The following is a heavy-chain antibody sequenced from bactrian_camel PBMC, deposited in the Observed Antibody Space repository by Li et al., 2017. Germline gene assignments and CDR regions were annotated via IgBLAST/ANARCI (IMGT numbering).Heavy chain of an antibody. CDR1: GLTYSTNY. Sequence: HVQLVESGGGSVQGGGSLRLSCAASGLTYSTNYMGWFRQAPGKEREGVALIGTYDSYTIYADSVKGRFTISGDNAKNTVYLQLNSLKTEDMGMYYCAKGLHDLLGQGTQVTVS. J-gene: IGHJ4*01. CDR2: IGTYDSYT. D-gene: IGHD2*01. V-gene: IGHV3S1*01.